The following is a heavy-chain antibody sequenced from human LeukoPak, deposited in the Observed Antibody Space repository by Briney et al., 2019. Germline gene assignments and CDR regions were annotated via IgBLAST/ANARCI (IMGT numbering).Heavy chain of an antibody. J-gene: IGHJ1*01. Sequence: GRSLRLSCAASGFTFSSYAMHWVRQAPGKGLEWVAVISYDGSNKYYADSVKGRFTISRDNSKNTLYLQMNSLRAEDTAVYYCAKDLDSLYSSSPDAVEYFQHWGQGTLVTVSS. CDR2: ISYDGSNK. CDR1: GFTFSSYA. V-gene: IGHV3-30-3*01. D-gene: IGHD6-6*01. CDR3: AKDLDSLYSSSPDAVEYFQH.